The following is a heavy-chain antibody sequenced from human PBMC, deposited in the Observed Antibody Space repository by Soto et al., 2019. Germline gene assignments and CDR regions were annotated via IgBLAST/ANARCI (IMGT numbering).Heavy chain of an antibody. CDR1: GFNFASSA. V-gene: IGHV1-58*01. D-gene: IGHD3-10*01. CDR3: AADMGYYGSGSYFYYYYGMDV. Sequence: QMQLVQSGPEVKKPGTSVKVSCKASGFNFASSAVQWVRQARGQRLEWIGWIVVGSGNTNYAQKFQERVTITRDMSTSTAYMELSSLRSEDTAVYYCAADMGYYGSGSYFYYYYGMDVWGQGTTVTVYS. J-gene: IGHJ6*02. CDR2: IVVGSGNT.